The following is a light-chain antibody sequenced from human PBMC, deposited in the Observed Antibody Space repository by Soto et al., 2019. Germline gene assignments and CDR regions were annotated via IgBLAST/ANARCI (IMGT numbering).Light chain of an antibody. J-gene: IGKJ1*01. V-gene: IGKV3-20*01. CDR3: QQYGSSQWT. CDR1: QSVSSSY. CDR2: GAS. Sequence: EIVLTQSPGTLSLSPGERATLSCRASQSVSSSYLAWYQQKPGQAPRLLIYGASSRATGIPDRFSGTGSGTDFTLTISRLEPEDVAVYYCQQYGSSQWTFGQGTKVEIK.